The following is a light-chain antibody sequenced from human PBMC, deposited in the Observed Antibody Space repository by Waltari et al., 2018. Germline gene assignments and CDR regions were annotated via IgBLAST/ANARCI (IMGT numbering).Light chain of an antibody. CDR1: QCISNS. CDR3: QQYYTMWT. CDR2: GAA. Sequence: TCRGSQCISNSLAGYQQKAGKAPKLLLSGAARLESGVPSRFSGSGSGTHYTLTISSLQPEDFATYYCQQYYTMWTFGQGTKVEVK. J-gene: IGKJ1*01. V-gene: IGKV1-NL1*01.